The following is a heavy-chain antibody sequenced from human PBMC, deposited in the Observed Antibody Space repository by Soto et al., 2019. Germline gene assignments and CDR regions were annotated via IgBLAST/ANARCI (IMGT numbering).Heavy chain of an antibody. CDR2: FDPEDGET. CDR1: GYTLTELS. CDR3: ATLRFLEWLPSIYYYGMDV. V-gene: IGHV1-24*01. D-gene: IGHD3-3*01. Sequence: ASVKVSCKVSGYTLTELSMHWVRQAPGKGLEWMGGFDPEDGETIYAQKFQGRVTMTEDTSTDTAYMELSSLRSEDTAVYYCATLRFLEWLPSIYYYGMDVWGQGTTVTVSS. J-gene: IGHJ6*02.